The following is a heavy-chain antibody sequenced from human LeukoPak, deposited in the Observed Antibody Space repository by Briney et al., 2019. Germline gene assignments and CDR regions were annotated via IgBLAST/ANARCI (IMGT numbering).Heavy chain of an antibody. D-gene: IGHD3-3*01. CDR2: IYHSGST. Sequence: PSETLSLTCAVSGGSISSGGYSWSWIRQPPGKGLEWIGYIYHSGSTYYNPSLKSRVTISVDRSKNQFSLKLSSVTAADTAVYYCARGAIDFWSGYYSNYFDYWGQGTLVTVSS. CDR1: GGSISSGGYS. V-gene: IGHV4-30-2*01. CDR3: ARGAIDFWSGYYSNYFDY. J-gene: IGHJ4*02.